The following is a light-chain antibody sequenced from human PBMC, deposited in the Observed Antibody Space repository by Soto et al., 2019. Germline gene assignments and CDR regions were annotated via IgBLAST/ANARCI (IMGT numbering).Light chain of an antibody. Sequence: QSVLTQPASVSGSPGQSITISCTGTSSDVGSYNLVSWYQQHPGKAPKLMIYEVSKRPSGVSNRFSGSKSGNTASLTISVLQAEYEADYYCCSYAGSSTFSFVFGTGTKVTVL. CDR2: EVS. J-gene: IGLJ1*01. V-gene: IGLV2-23*02. CDR3: CSYAGSSTFSFV. CDR1: SSDVGSYNL.